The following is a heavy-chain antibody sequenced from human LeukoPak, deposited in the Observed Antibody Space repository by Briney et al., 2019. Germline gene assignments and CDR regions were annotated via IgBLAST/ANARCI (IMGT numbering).Heavy chain of an antibody. CDR2: ISGSGGST. Sequence: GGSLRLSCAASGFTFSSYAMSWVRQAPGKGLEWVSAISGSGGSTYYADSVKGRFTISRDNAKNSLYLQMNSLRAEDTAVYYCARDAIVVVPVGRNWFDPWGQGTLVTVSS. CDR1: GFTFSSYA. J-gene: IGHJ5*02. D-gene: IGHD2-2*01. CDR3: ARDAIVVVPVGRNWFDP. V-gene: IGHV3-23*01.